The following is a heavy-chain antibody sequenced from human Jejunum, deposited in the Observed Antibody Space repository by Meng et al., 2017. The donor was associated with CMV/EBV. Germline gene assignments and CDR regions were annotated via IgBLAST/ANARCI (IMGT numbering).Heavy chain of an antibody. CDR1: GFTFSTYS. CDR3: AREGTLSFSLDS. Sequence: CATSGFTFSTYSMSWVRQAPGKGLEWVSSISISSYTYYADSVKGRFTISRDNAKNSLYLQMNSLRADDTAVYYCAREGTLSFSLDSWGQGTLVTVSS. D-gene: IGHD3-10*01. J-gene: IGHJ4*02. CDR2: ISISSYT. V-gene: IGHV3-21*01.